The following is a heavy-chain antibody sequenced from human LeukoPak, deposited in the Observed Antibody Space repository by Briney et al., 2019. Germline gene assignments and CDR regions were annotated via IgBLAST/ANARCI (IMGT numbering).Heavy chain of an antibody. Sequence: PSETLSLTCTISGVSISSYYWSWIRQPPEKGLEWIGYIYYGGSTNYNPSLKSRVTISIDTSKNQFSLKLSSVTAADTAVYYCAGRLWRRDGYNLSAFDIWGQGTMVTVSS. CDR1: GVSISSYY. CDR2: IYYGGST. D-gene: IGHD5-24*01. CDR3: AGRLWRRDGYNLSAFDI. V-gene: IGHV4-59*01. J-gene: IGHJ3*02.